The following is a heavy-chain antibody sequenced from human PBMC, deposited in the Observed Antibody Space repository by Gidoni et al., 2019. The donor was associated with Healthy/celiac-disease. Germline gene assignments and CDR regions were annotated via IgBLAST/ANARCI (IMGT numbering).Heavy chain of an antibody. Sequence: EVQLLESGGGLVQPGGSLRLSCAASGFTFSSSARSWVRQAPGKGPGWVSAISGSGGSTYYADSVKGRFTISRDNSKNTLYLQMNSLRAEDTAVYYCAKDFRQPTVVTPNNAFDIWGQGTMVTVSS. CDR2: ISGSGGST. CDR3: AKDFRQPTVVTPNNAFDI. V-gene: IGHV3-23*01. J-gene: IGHJ3*02. CDR1: GFTFSSSA. D-gene: IGHD4-17*01.